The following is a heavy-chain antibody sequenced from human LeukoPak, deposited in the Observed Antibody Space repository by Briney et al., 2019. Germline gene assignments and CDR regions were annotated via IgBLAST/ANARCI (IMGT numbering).Heavy chain of an antibody. CDR2: IYYSGST. D-gene: IGHD3-22*01. V-gene: IGHV4-30-4*01. Sequence: SETLSLTCTVSGGSFSSGDFYWSWIRQPPGKGLEWIGYIYYSGSTYYNPSLRSRVAILVDTSKNQFSLQLSSVTAADTAVYYCARVPYYYDSGGYYYRWFDSWGQGTLVTVSS. CDR3: ARVPYYYDSGGYYYRWFDS. J-gene: IGHJ5*01. CDR1: GGSFSSGDFY.